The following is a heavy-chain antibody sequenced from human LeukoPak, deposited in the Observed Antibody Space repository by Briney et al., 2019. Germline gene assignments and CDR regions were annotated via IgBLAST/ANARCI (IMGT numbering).Heavy chain of an antibody. CDR1: GYTFTGYY. J-gene: IGHJ4*02. Sequence: ASVKVSCKASGYTFTGYYMHWVRQAPGQGLEWMGWINPNSGGTNYAQKFQGRVTMTRDTSISTAYMELSRLRSDDTAEYYCARVHTRYSSSWYDYWGQGTLVTVSS. CDR2: INPNSGGT. V-gene: IGHV1-2*02. CDR3: ARVHTRYSSSWYDY. D-gene: IGHD6-13*01.